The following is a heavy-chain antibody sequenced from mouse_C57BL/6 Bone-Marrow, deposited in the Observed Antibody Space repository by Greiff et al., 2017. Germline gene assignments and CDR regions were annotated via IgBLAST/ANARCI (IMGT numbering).Heavy chain of an antibody. CDR3: ARVDY. CDR2: INPSTGGT. CDR1: GYSFTGYY. V-gene: IGHV1-42*01. Sequence: DVQLVESGPELVKPGASVKISCKASGYSFTGYYMNWVKQSPEKSLEWIGEINPSTGGTTYNQKFKAKATLTVDKSSSTAYMQLKSLTSEDSAVYYCARVDYWGQGTSVTVSS. J-gene: IGHJ4*01.